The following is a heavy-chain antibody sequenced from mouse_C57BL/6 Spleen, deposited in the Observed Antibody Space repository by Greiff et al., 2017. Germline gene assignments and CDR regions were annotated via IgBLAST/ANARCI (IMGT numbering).Heavy chain of an antibody. J-gene: IGHJ3*01. Sequence: VQLQESGPGLVQPSQSLSITCTVSGFSLTSYGVHWVRQSPGKGLEWLGVIWSGGSTDYNAAFLYRLSMSKDNYKSKVFFKMNSLQADDTAIYYCARNSAYDYGEAWFAYWGQGTLVTVSA. CDR1: GFSLTSYG. V-gene: IGHV2-2*01. CDR2: IWSGGST. CDR3: ARNSAYDYGEAWFAY. D-gene: IGHD2-4*01.